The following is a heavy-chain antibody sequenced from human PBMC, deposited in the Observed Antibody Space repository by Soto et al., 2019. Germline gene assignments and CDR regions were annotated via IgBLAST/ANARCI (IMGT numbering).Heavy chain of an antibody. CDR3: VSTILQKPVAGHYFDY. CDR2: IYYSGST. V-gene: IGHV4-39*01. J-gene: IGHJ4*02. D-gene: IGHD6-19*01. CDR1: GGSISSSSYY. Sequence: PSETLSLTCTVSGGSISSSSYYWGCIRQPPGKGLEWIGSIYYSGSTYYNPSLKSRVTISVDTSKNQFSLKLSSVTAADTAVYYCVSTILQKPVAGHYFDYWGQGTLVTVSS.